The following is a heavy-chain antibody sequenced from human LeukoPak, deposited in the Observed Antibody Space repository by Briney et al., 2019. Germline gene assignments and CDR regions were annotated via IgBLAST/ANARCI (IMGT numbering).Heavy chain of an antibody. CDR3: SGSLDRDAFEI. D-gene: IGHD3-10*01. J-gene: IGHJ3*02. V-gene: IGHV4-59*01. CDR2: IYYSGST. CDR1: GGSLSSYY. Sequence: SETLSLTCTVSGGSLSSYYWSWIRQAPGKGLAWIGYIYYSGSTNYNPSLKSRVTISVDTSKNQFSLKLSSVTAADTAVYYCSGSLDRDAFEIWGQGTRVTVSS.